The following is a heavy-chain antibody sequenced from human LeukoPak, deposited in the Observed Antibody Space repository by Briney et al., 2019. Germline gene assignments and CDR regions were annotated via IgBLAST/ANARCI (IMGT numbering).Heavy chain of an antibody. V-gene: IGHV3-23*01. J-gene: IGHJ4*02. CDR2: ISGSGGST. CDR3: VKGRGYSYGSFDY. D-gene: IGHD5-18*01. Sequence: GGSLRLSCAASGFTFSSYAMSWVRQAPGKGLEWVSAISGSGGSTYYADSVKGRFTISRDNSKNTLYLQTNSLRAEDTAVYYCVKGRGYSYGSFDYWGQGTLVTVSS. CDR1: GFTFSSYA.